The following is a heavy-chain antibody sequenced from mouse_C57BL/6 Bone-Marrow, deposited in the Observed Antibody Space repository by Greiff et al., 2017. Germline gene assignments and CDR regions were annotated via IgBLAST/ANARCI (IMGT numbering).Heavy chain of an antibody. CDR2: IYPRSGNT. J-gene: IGHJ2*01. D-gene: IGHD1-1*01. CDR3: ARFYYYGSSRDY. CDR1: GYTFTSYG. Sequence: VHLVESGAELARPGASVKLSCKASGYTFTSYGISWVKQRTGQGLEWIGEIYPRSGNTYYNEKFKGKATLTADKSSSTAYMELRSLTSEDSAVYFCARFYYYGSSRDYWGQGTTLTVSS. V-gene: IGHV1-81*01.